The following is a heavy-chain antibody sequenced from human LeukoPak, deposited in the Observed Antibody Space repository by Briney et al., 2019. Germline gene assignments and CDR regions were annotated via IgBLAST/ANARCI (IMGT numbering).Heavy chain of an antibody. D-gene: IGHD3-3*01. CDR3: ARAGFLEWQNYGMDV. Sequence: ASVKVSCKASGYTFTGYYMHWVRQAPGQGLEWMGWISAYNGNTNYAQKVQGRVTMTTDTSTSTAYMELRSLRSDDTAVYYCARAGFLEWQNYGMDVWGQGTTVTVSS. CDR1: GYTFTGYY. J-gene: IGHJ6*02. V-gene: IGHV1-18*04. CDR2: ISAYNGNT.